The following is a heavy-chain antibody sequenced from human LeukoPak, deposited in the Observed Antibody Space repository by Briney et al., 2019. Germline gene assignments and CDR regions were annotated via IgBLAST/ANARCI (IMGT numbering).Heavy chain of an antibody. Sequence: PGGSLRLSCVASGFTFSSYAMSWVRQAPGKGLEWVSAIIGSGTSTSYADSVKGRFTISRDNSKNTLYLQMYSLRPEDTAFYYCAQDYSDVDSYYHPYGDWGQGTLVTVSS. V-gene: IGHV3-23*01. CDR1: GFTFSSYA. CDR3: AQDYSDVDSYYHPYGD. J-gene: IGHJ4*02. CDR2: IIGSGTST. D-gene: IGHD3-10*01.